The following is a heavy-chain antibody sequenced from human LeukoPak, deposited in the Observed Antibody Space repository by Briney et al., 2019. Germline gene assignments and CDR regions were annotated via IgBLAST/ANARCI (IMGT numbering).Heavy chain of an antibody. V-gene: IGHV3-23*01. CDR3: ARLVGASTSAFDI. CDR2: ISVSGATT. J-gene: IGHJ3*02. D-gene: IGHD1-26*01. Sequence: PGRSLRLSCVASGFTFSSYAMSWVRQAPGKGLQWVSSISVSGATTYYADSVEGRFTISRDNSKNTLYLQLNTLGAEGTAVYYCARLVGASTSAFDIWGQGTMVTVSS. CDR1: GFTFSSYA.